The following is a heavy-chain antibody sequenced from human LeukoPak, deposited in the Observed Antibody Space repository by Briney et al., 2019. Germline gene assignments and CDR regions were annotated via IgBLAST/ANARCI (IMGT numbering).Heavy chain of an antibody. CDR2: IYYSGST. J-gene: IGHJ5*02. Sequence: PSETLSLTCTVSGGSISSYYWSWIRQPPGKGLEWIGYIYYSGSTNYNPSLKSRVTISVDTSKNQFSLKLSSVTAADTAVYYCARSGASGWQFNWFDPWGQGTLVTVSS. CDR1: GGSISSYY. V-gene: IGHV4-59*08. CDR3: ARSGASGWQFNWFDP. D-gene: IGHD6-19*01.